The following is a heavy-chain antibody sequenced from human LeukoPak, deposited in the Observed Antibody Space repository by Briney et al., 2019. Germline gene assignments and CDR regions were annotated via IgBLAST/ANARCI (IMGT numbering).Heavy chain of an antibody. CDR2: IYYSGST. D-gene: IGHD3-10*01. CDR1: GGSISSYY. CDR3: ARGGVRGFDY. J-gene: IGHJ4*02. V-gene: IGHV4-59*01. Sequence: TSETLSLTCTVSGGSISSYYWRWIRQPPGKGLEWIGYIYYSGSTNYNPSLKSRVTISVDTSKNQFSLKLSAVTAADTAVYYCARGGVRGFDYWGQGTLVTVSS.